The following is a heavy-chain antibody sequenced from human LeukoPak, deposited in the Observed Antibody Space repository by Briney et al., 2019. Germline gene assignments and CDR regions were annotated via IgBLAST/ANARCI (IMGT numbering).Heavy chain of an antibody. D-gene: IGHD3-10*01. CDR2: IRYDGSNK. CDR1: GFTFSSFG. Sequence: GGSLRLSCAASGFTFSSFGMHWVRQAPGKGLERWAFIRYDGSNKYYADSVKGRFTISRDNSKNTLYLQMNSLRAEDTAVYYCAKDRRGDEYYFDYWGQGTLVTVSS. CDR3: AKDRRGDEYYFDY. J-gene: IGHJ4*02. V-gene: IGHV3-30*02.